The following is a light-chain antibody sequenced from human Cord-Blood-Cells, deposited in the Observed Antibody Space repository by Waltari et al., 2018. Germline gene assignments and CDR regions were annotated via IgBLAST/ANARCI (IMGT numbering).Light chain of an antibody. CDR3: QQSYSTPPFT. J-gene: IGKJ3*01. Sequence: IQMTQYPSSLPASVGDGITIICRASQSISSYLNWYQQKPGKAPKLLIYAASSLQSGVPSRFSGSGSGTDFTLTISSLQPEDFATYYCQQSYSTPPFTFGPGTRVEIK. V-gene: IGKV1-39*01. CDR2: AAS. CDR1: QSISSY.